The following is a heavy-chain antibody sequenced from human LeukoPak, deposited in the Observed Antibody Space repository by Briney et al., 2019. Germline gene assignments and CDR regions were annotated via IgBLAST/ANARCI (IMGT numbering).Heavy chain of an antibody. D-gene: IGHD3-22*01. CDR3: ARDLSPTYYYDSSGYYPYFDY. J-gene: IGHJ4*02. CDR2: IYYSGST. V-gene: IGHV4-39*07. Sequence: PSETLSLTCTVSGGSISSSSYYWGWIRQPPGKGLEWIGSIYYSGSTYYNPSLKSRVTISVDTSKNQFSLKLSSVTAADTAVYYCARDLSPTYYYDSSGYYPYFDYWGQGTLVTVSS. CDR1: GGSISSSSYY.